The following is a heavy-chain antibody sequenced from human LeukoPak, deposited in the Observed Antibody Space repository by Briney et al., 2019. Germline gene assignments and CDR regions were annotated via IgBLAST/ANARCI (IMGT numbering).Heavy chain of an antibody. D-gene: IGHD2-2*01. J-gene: IGHJ4*02. CDR1: GFTFSTYS. Sequence: GGSLRLSCAASGFTFSTYSMHWVRQAPGKGLEWVAFIRYDGSNEYYADSVKGRFTISRDNSKNTLYLQMNSLRAEDTAVYYCARNLPAADYWGQGTLVTVSS. CDR3: ARNLPAADY. V-gene: IGHV3-30*02. CDR2: IRYDGSNE.